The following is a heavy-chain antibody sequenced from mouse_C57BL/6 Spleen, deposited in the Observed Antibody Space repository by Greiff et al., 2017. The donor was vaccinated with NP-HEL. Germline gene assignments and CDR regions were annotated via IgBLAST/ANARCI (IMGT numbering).Heavy chain of an antibody. V-gene: IGHV3-1*01. D-gene: IGHD1-1*01. J-gene: IGHJ1*03. CDR3: AREGYGSSTRYFDV. Sequence: DVKLVESGPGMVKPSQSLSLTCTVTGYSITSGYDWHWIRHFPGNKLEWMGYISYSGSTNYNPSLKSRISITHDTSKNHFFLKLNSVTTEDTATYYCAREGYGSSTRYFDVWGTGTTVTVSS. CDR2: ISYSGST. CDR1: GYSITSGYD.